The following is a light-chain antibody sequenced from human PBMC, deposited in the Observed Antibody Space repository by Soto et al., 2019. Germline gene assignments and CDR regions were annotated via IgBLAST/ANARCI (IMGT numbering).Light chain of an antibody. J-gene: IGLJ2*01. Sequence: QSVRTQPPSASGTPGQRVTDSCSGSSSNIGRNYVYWYQQLPGTAPKLLIYRNNQRPSGVPDRFSGSKSGTSASLAISGLRSEDEADYYCAAWDDSLSGHVVFGGETKLTVL. CDR1: SSNIGRNY. CDR3: AAWDDSLSGHVV. V-gene: IGLV1-47*01. CDR2: RNN.